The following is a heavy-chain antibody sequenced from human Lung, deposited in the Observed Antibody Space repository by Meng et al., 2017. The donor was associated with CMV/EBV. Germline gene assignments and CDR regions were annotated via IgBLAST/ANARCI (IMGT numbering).Heavy chain of an antibody. J-gene: IGHJ4*02. CDR2: INTKTDNP. V-gene: IGHV7-4-1*02. CDR1: GYAFKGYT. Sequence: SCETSGYAFKGYTINWMRQATGHGVEWMGWINTKTDNPTYAQGFTGRFVFSLNTSVSTTYLQISSLKAEDTAVYYCARDTPHRLFDYWGQGTLVTVSS. CDR3: ARDTPHRLFDY. D-gene: IGHD2-21*02.